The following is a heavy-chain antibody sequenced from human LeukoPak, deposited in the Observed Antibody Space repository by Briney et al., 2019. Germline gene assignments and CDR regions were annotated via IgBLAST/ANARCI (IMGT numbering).Heavy chain of an antibody. D-gene: IGHD3-16*02. Sequence: GESLKISCKGSGYSFTSYWIGWVRQMPGKGLEWMGIIYPGDSDTTYQGQVTISADKSISTAYLQWSSLKASDTAMYYCARSRAEKVPVWGSYRHHDAFDIWGQGTRVTVSS. V-gene: IGHV5-51*01. CDR3: ARSRAEKVPVWGSYRHHDAFDI. J-gene: IGHJ3*02. CDR1: GYSFTSYW. CDR2: IYPGDSDT.